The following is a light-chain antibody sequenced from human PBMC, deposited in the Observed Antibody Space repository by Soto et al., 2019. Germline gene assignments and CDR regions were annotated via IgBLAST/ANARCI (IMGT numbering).Light chain of an antibody. Sequence: DIQMTQAPSTLSASVGHRVTITCRASQTISSWLAWYQQKPGKAPKLLIHNASTLKSGVPARFSGSGSGTEFTLTISSLQPDDFATYYCQHYHSYSETFGQGTKVDIK. CDR1: QTISSW. CDR2: NAS. V-gene: IGKV1-5*03. J-gene: IGKJ1*01. CDR3: QHYHSYSET.